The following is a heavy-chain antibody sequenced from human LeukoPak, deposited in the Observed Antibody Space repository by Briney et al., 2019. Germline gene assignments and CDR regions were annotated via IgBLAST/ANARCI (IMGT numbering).Heavy chain of an antibody. CDR1: GFTFSSYW. CDR2: INGDGSST. V-gene: IGHV3-74*01. CDR3: AMPSSPVDYGMDV. Sequence: GGSLRLSCAASGFTFSSYWMHWVRQAPGKGLVWVSRINGDGSSTSYADSVKGRFTISRDNAKNTLYLQMNSLRAEDTAVYYCAMPSSPVDYGMDVWGQGTTVTVSS. J-gene: IGHJ6*02.